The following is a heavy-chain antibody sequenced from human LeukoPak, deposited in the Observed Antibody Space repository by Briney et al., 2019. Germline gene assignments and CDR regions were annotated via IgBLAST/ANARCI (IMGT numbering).Heavy chain of an antibody. Sequence: GGSLRLSCAGSGFTFNNCAMSWVRQAPGKGLEWVSAISGSGGSTYYADSVKGRFTISRDNSKNTLYLQMNSLRAEDTAVYYCAKDGSSGWYVLDYWGQGTLVTVSS. J-gene: IGHJ4*02. CDR2: ISGSGGST. V-gene: IGHV3-23*01. CDR3: AKDGSSGWYVLDY. D-gene: IGHD6-19*01. CDR1: GFTFNNCA.